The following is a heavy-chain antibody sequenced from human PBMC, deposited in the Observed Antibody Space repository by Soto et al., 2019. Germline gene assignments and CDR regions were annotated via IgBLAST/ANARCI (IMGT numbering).Heavy chain of an antibody. V-gene: IGHV4-39*07. CDR1: GGSISSSSYY. CDR2: IYYTENT. D-gene: IGHD6-19*01. J-gene: IGHJ4*02. CDR3: TTGSGWSSEH. Sequence: SETLSLTCTVSGGSISSSSYYWGWIRQPPGKGLEWIGNIYYTENTYYNPSLKRRVTISLDTSKNQCSLKMNSVTAADTAVYYCTTGSGWSSEHWGQGTLVTVSS.